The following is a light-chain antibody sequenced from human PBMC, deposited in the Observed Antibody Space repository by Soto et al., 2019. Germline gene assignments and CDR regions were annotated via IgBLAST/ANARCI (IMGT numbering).Light chain of an antibody. Sequence: DLQMTQSPSSLSASVGDRVTITCRASQGIGNDLGWYQQKPGKAPKRLIYAASSLQSGVPSRFSGSGSGTEFTLTITSLQPEDFATYYCLQHHSYPRAFGQGTKVEIK. CDR1: QGIGND. CDR2: AAS. CDR3: LQHHSYPRA. J-gene: IGKJ1*01. V-gene: IGKV1-17*01.